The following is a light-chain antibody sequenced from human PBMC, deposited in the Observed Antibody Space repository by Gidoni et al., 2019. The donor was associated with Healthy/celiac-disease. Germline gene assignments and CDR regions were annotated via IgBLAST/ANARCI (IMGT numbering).Light chain of an antibody. CDR3: QQYNNWSLT. V-gene: IGKV3-15*01. J-gene: IGKJ4*01. CDR2: VAS. CDR1: QSVSSN. Sequence: EIVMTQSPATLSVSPGERATLSCRASQSVSSNLAWYQQNPGQAPRLLIYVASTRATGIPARFSGSGSGTEFTLTISSLQSEDFAVYYCQQYNNWSLTFGGGTKVEIK.